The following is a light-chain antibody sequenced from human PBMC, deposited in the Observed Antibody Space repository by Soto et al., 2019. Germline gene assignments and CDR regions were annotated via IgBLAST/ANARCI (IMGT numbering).Light chain of an antibody. CDR2: AAS. V-gene: IGKV1-16*01. CDR1: QDITNF. Sequence: DIQMTQSPSSLSASVGDSVTITCRASQDITNFLAWFQQKPGKAPKSLISAASTFRSGVPSRFSGSGSGTGFTLTISSLQPEDFATYYCQQYTSYPVTFGQGTRLEMK. J-gene: IGKJ5*01. CDR3: QQYTSYPVT.